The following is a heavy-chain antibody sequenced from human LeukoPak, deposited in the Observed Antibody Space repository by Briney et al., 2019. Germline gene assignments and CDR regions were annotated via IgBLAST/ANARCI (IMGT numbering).Heavy chain of an antibody. D-gene: IGHD2-2*01. J-gene: IGHJ5*02. V-gene: IGHV3-23*01. CDR2: ISGSGGST. CDR1: GFTFSSYA. Sequence: GGALRLSCAASGFTFSSYAMSWVRQAPGEGLEWVSAISGSGGSTYYADSVRGRFTISRDNSKNTLYLQMNSLRAEDTAVYYCAKEPIILSSTSLNWFDPWGQGTLVTVSP. CDR3: AKEPIILSSTSLNWFDP.